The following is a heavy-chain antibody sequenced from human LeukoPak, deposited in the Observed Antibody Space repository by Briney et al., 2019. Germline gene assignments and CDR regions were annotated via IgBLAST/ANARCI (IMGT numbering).Heavy chain of an antibody. Sequence: PGRSLRLSCAASGFTFSSYAMHWVRQAPGKGLEWVAVISYDGSNKYYADSVKGRFTISRDNSKNTLYLQMNSLRAEGTAVYYCARDKSSSWYINWFDPWGQGTLVTVSS. CDR1: GFTFSSYA. CDR2: ISYDGSNK. D-gene: IGHD6-13*01. J-gene: IGHJ5*02. CDR3: ARDKSSSWYINWFDP. V-gene: IGHV3-30*04.